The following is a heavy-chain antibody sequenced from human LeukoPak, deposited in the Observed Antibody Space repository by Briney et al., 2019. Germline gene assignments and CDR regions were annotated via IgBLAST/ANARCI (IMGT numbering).Heavy chain of an antibody. CDR2: IYYSGST. CDR3: ARLAKSGSGRGLDY. J-gene: IGHJ4*02. CDR1: GGSISSGGYY. Sequence: SQNLSLNCTVSGGSISSGGYYWSWIRQHPGKGLEWIGYIYYSGSTYYNPSLKSRVTISVDTSKNQFSLKLSSVTAADTAAYYCARLAKSGSGRGLDYWGQGTLVTVSS. V-gene: IGHV4-31*03. D-gene: IGHD3-10*01.